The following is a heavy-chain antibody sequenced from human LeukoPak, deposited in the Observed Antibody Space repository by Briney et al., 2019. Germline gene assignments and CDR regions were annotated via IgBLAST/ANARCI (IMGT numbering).Heavy chain of an antibody. CDR1: GYSISSGYY. CDR2: IYHSGST. Sequence: SETLSLTCTVSGYSISSGYYWGWIRQPPGKGLEWIGSIYHSGSTYYNPSLKSRVTISVDTSKNQFSLKLSSVTAADTAVYYCAREGNSGFDYWGQGTLVTVSS. D-gene: IGHD4-23*01. V-gene: IGHV4-38-2*02. CDR3: AREGNSGFDY. J-gene: IGHJ4*02.